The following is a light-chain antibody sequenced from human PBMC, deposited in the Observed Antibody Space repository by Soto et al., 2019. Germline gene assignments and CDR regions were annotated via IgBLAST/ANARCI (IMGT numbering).Light chain of an antibody. CDR2: DVS. Sequence: QSELAQPASVSGPPGHSITISCTGTSSDVGNYNYVSWYQQHPGKAPKLMIHDVSNRPSGVSNRFSGSKSGNTASLTISGLQAEDEADYYCSSYTSSSTYVFGTGTKVTVL. CDR1: SSDVGNYNY. CDR3: SSYTSSSTYV. V-gene: IGLV2-14*01. J-gene: IGLJ1*01.